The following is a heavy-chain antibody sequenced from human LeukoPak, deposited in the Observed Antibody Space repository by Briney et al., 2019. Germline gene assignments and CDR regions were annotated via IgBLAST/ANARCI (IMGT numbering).Heavy chain of an antibody. Sequence: SATLSLTCTVSGGSISSSSYYWVWIRQPPGKGLEWIGYIYYSGSTYYNPSLKSRVTISVDTSKNQFSLKLSSVTAADTAVYYCARVTTVTTGLADYWGQGTLVTVSS. CDR1: GGSISSSSYY. CDR2: IYYSGST. CDR3: ARVTTVTTGLADY. D-gene: IGHD4-17*01. J-gene: IGHJ4*02. V-gene: IGHV4-31*03.